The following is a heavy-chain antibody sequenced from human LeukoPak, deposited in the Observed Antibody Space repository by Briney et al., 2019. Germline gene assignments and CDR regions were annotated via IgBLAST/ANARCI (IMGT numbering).Heavy chain of an antibody. Sequence: GGPLRFSCAASGFTFSSYGMHWVRQAPGKGLEWVAFIRYDGSNKYYADSVKGRFTISRDNSKNTLYLQMNSLRAEDTAVYYCARVHFYSYGIDYWGQGTLVTVSS. CDR3: ARVHFYSYGIDY. D-gene: IGHD5-18*01. V-gene: IGHV3-30*02. CDR2: IRYDGSNK. J-gene: IGHJ4*02. CDR1: GFTFSSYG.